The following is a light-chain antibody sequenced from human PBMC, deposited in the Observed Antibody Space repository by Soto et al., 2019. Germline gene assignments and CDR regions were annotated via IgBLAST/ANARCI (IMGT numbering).Light chain of an antibody. CDR2: GAS. CDR3: QQYNNWWT. Sequence: EIVMTQSPATLSVSPGERATLSCRASQSVCSNLAWYQQNRGQAPRLLIYGASTSATGITARFSGSGSGTEFTLTISSLQSEDFAVYYCQQYNNWWTFGQGTKVEI. V-gene: IGKV3-15*01. J-gene: IGKJ1*01. CDR1: QSVCSN.